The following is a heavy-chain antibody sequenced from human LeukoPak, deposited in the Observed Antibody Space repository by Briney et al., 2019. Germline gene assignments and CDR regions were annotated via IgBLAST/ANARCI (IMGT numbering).Heavy chain of an antibody. CDR2: IYYSGST. V-gene: IGHV4-39*01. Sequence: SETLSLTCTVSVDSISSSSYYCGWVRPPPGEGLECIGRIYYSGSTYYNPSLKSRVTISVDTSKNQFSLKLTSVTAADTAVYYCARQRALGDGFDGWGQGTMVTVSS. CDR3: ARQRALGDGFDG. J-gene: IGHJ3*01. CDR1: VDSISSSSYY.